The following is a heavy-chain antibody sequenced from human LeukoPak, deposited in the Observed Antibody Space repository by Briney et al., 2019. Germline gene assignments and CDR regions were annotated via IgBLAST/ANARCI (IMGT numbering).Heavy chain of an antibody. Sequence: WASVKVSCKASGYTFTSYDINWVRQATGQGLEWMGWMNPNSGNTGYAQKFQGRVTITRNTSISTAYMELSSLRSEDTAVYYCARGAYGGNSYWFDPWGQGTLVTVSS. CDR2: MNPNSGNT. CDR1: GYTFTSYD. CDR3: ARGAYGGNSYWFDP. D-gene: IGHD4-23*01. V-gene: IGHV1-8*03. J-gene: IGHJ5*02.